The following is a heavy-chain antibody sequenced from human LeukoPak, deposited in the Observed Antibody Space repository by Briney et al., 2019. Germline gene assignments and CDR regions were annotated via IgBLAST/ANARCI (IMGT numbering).Heavy chain of an antibody. V-gene: IGHV4-30-2*01. CDR2: IHHTGST. D-gene: IGHD2-21*02. CDR1: GGSISSSGYS. Sequence: SQTLSLTCAVSGGSISSSGYSWSWIRQPLGKGLEWIGYIHHTGSTYYNPSLKSRVTVSVDRSKNQFSLKLSSVTAADTAMYFCARTPTYCGGDCYYFDPWGQGTLVTVSS. J-gene: IGHJ5*02. CDR3: ARTPTYCGGDCYYFDP.